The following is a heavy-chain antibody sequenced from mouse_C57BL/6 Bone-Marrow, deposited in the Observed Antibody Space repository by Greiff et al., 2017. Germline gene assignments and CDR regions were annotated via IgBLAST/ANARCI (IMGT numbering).Heavy chain of an antibody. D-gene: IGHD1-1*01. CDR1: GYTFTSYW. Sequence: QVHVKQPGAELVKPGASVKLSCKASGYTFTSYWMHWVKQRPGRGLEWIGRIDPNSGGTKYNEKFKSKATLTVDKPSSTAYMQLSSLTSEDSAVYYCARGQRLYYGSSYAMDYEGQGTAVTVSS. V-gene: IGHV1-72*01. CDR3: ARGQRLYYGSSYAMDY. CDR2: IDPNSGGT. J-gene: IGHJ4*01.